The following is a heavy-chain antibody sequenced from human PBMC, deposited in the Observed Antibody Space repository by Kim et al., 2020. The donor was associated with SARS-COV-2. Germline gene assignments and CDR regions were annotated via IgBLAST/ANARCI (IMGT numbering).Heavy chain of an antibody. D-gene: IGHD1-20*01. CDR2: IIPFIGTA. J-gene: IGHJ5*02. Sequence: SVKVSCKASGGTFNNYAINWVRQAPGLGLEWMGKIIPFIGTATYANNFRGRVIITADTSTSTAYMEMRSLRSDDTAVYYCARERGDNWNDYLIDAFDPWGQGTLVTVSS. CDR3: ARERGDNWNDYLIDAFDP. V-gene: IGHV1-69*04. CDR1: GGTFNNYA.